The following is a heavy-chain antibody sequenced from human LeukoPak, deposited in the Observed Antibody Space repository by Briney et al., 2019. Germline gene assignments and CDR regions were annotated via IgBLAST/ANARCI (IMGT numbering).Heavy chain of an antibody. CDR2: VTSYNGDT. D-gene: IGHD3-9*01. Sequence: GASVRVSCKASGYTFSNYGISSGRQAPGHGVEGRGWVTSYNGDTKYAQKFHGRVTMSTGTSTRTAYMERTSLTLNDTAMYYCAKDWHILTGRNCFDPWGQGTLVTVSS. CDR1: GYTFSNYG. CDR3: AKDWHILTGRNCFDP. J-gene: IGHJ5*02. V-gene: IGHV1-18*01.